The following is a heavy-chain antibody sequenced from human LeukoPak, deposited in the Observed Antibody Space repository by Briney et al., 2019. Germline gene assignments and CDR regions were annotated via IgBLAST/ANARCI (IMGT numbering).Heavy chain of an antibody. CDR3: AKDALIVVVVAARYNWFDP. D-gene: IGHD2-15*01. V-gene: IGHV3-23*01. CDR2: ISGSGGST. J-gene: IGHJ5*02. Sequence: GGSLRLSCAASGFTFSSYAMSWVRQAPGKGLEWVSAISGSGGSTYYADSVKGRFTISRDNSKNTLYLQMNSLRAEDTAVYYCAKDALIVVVVAARYNWFDPWGQGTLVTVPS. CDR1: GFTFSSYA.